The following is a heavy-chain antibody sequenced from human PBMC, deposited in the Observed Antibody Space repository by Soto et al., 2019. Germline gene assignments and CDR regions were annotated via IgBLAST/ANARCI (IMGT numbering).Heavy chain of an antibody. CDR1: GGSISSGGYS. CDR3: AREGSSTLNWFDP. CDR2: IYHSGRT. J-gene: IGHJ5*02. V-gene: IGHV4-30-2*01. Sequence: SETLSLTCTVSGGSISSGGYSWSWNRQPPGKGLEWIGYIYHSGRTYYNPSLKSRVTISVDRSKNQFSLKLSSVTAADTAVYYCAREGSSTLNWFDPWGQGTLVTVSS. D-gene: IGHD2-2*01.